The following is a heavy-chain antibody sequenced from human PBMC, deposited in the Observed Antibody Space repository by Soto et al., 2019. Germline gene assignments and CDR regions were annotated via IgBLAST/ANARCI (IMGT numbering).Heavy chain of an antibody. CDR3: TTDRRSLTFAY. CDR2: IKEDGTAK. Sequence: PVGSLRLSGAASGVTFGNSWVNWVRQAPGKGLEWVANIKEDGTAKYYLDSVKGRFTVSRDNVKNSLYLQMNSLRAEDTAMYYCTTDRRSLTFAYWAQGTLV. CDR1: GVTFGNSW. J-gene: IGHJ4*02. V-gene: IGHV3-7*01.